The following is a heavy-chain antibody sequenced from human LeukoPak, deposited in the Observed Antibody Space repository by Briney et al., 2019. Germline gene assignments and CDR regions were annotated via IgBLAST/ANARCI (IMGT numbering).Heavy chain of an antibody. CDR1: GYSFTSSY. J-gene: IGHJ4*02. CDR2: INPSGGST. V-gene: IGHV1-46*01. CDR3: ARGYYDSAN. D-gene: IGHD3-22*01. Sequence: GASVKVSCKASGYSFTSSYIYWVRQAPGQGLEWMGIINPSGGSTSYAQKFQGRVTMTRATSTSTVYMELSSLRSEDTAIYYCARGYYDSANWGQGTLVTVSS.